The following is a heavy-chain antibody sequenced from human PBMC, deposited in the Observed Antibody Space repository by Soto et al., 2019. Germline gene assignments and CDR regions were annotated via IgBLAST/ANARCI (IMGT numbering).Heavy chain of an antibody. V-gene: IGHV1-3*01. D-gene: IGHD3-9*01. CDR2: INAGNGNT. J-gene: IGHJ6*02. Sequence: ASVKVSCKASGYTFTSYAMHWVRQAPGQRLEWMGWINAGNGNTKYSQKFQGRVTITRDTSASTAYMELSSLRSEETAVYYCAAAPQARCHFDWSASYYYSGRDVWGRVPRVSVSS. CDR3: AAAPQARCHFDWSASYYYSGRDV. CDR1: GYTFTSYA.